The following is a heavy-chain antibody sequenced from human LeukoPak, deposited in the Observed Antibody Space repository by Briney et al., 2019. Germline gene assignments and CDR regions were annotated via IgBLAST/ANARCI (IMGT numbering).Heavy chain of an antibody. CDR2: IKEDGSKK. V-gene: IGHV3-7*03. D-gene: IGHD3-22*01. CDR1: GFTFSGHW. J-gene: IGHJ4*02. CDR3: AKGSSGGRPYYFDY. Sequence: GGSLRLSCAASGFTFSGHWMTWVRQAPGKGLEWVANIKEDGSKKNYVDSVKGRFTISRDNAKASLYLQMTSLRAEDTAIYYCAKGSSGGRPYYFDYWGQGTLVTVSS.